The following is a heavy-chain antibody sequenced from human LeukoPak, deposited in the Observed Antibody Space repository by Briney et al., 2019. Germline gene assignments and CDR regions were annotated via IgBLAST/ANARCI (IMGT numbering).Heavy chain of an antibody. CDR2: INSDGSST. V-gene: IGHV3-74*01. CDR3: ARDKGIAVAYDY. Sequence: GGSLRLSCAASGLTFSSYWIHWVRQAPGKGLVWVSRINSDGSSTSYADSVKGRFTISRDNAKNTLYLQMNSLRAEDTAVYYCARDKGIAVAYDYWGQGTLVTVSS. J-gene: IGHJ4*02. D-gene: IGHD6-19*01. CDR1: GLTFSSYW.